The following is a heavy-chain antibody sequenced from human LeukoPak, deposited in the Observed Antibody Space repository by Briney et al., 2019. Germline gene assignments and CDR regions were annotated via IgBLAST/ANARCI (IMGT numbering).Heavy chain of an antibody. CDR2: IYPGDSDT. CDR1: GYSFTSYW. V-gene: IGHV5-51*01. Sequence: GESLKISCKGSGYSFTSYWIGWVRQMPGKGLEWMGIIYPGDSDTRYSPSFQGQVTISADKSISTAYLQWSSLKASDTAMYYCASSKVQLEEDDAFDIWGQGTMVTVSS. CDR3: ASSKVQLEEDDAFDI. J-gene: IGHJ3*02. D-gene: IGHD1-1*01.